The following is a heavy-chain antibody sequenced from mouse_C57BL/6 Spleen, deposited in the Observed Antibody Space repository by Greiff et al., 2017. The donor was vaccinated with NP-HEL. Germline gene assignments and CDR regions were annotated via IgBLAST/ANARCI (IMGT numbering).Heavy chain of an antibody. CDR2: IYPGDGDT. CDR1: GYAFSSSW. V-gene: IGHV1-82*01. CDR3: ARPWDGNYYAMDY. J-gene: IGHJ4*01. D-gene: IGHD4-1*01. Sequence: VQLQQSGPELVKPGASVKISCKASGYAFSSSWMNWVKQRPGKGLEWIGRIYPGDGDTNYNGKFKGKATLTADKSSSTAYMQLSSLTSEDSAVYFCARPWDGNYYAMDYWGQGTSVTVSS.